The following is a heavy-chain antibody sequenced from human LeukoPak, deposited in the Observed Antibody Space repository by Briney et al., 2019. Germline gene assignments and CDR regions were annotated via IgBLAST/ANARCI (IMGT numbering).Heavy chain of an antibody. CDR2: IKSKTYGGTT. J-gene: IGHJ5*02. V-gene: IGHV3-15*01. CDR3: TPDRFDP. CDR1: VFTLSNAW. Sequence: GGSLRLSCAASVFTLSNAWMSCVRQAPGQGLEWVGRIKSKTYGGTTDYAAPVKGRFTISRDDSKNTLYLQTNSLKTEDTAVYYCTPDRFDPWGQGTLVTVSS.